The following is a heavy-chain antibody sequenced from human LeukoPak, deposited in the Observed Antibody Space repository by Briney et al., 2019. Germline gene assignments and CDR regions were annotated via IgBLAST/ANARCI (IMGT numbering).Heavy chain of an antibody. CDR2: IIPMFDTP. V-gene: IGHV1-69*13. D-gene: IGHD6-19*01. CDR1: GGTFSRNA. J-gene: IGHJ5*02. Sequence: GASVKVSCKASGGTFSRNAINWVRQAPGQGLEWMGGIIPMFDTPNYAQKFQGRVTITADESTTTAYMELSRLTSNDTAVYYCARRDTSGWNNWFDPWGQGTLVTVSS. CDR3: ARRDTSGWNNWFDP.